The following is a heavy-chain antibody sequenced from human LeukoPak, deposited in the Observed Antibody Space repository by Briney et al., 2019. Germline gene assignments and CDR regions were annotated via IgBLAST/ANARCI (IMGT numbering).Heavy chain of an antibody. D-gene: IGHD2-15*01. J-gene: IGHJ4*02. CDR1: GYTFTGYY. Sequence: SVKVSCTASGYTFTGYYMHWVRQAPGQGLEWMGRIIPILGIANYAQKFQGRVTITADKSTSTAYMELSSLRSEDTAVYYCARGYCSGGSCSHDYWGQGTLVTVSS. V-gene: IGHV1-69*04. CDR2: IIPILGIA. CDR3: ARGYCSGGSCSHDY.